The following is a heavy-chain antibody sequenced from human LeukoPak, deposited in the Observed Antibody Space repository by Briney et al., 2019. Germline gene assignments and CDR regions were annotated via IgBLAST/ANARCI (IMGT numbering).Heavy chain of an antibody. CDR2: ISYSGST. V-gene: IGHV4-39*01. CDR3: ARSVDSLLNFDY. CDR1: GGSISSSSYY. D-gene: IGHD3-22*01. Sequence: SETLSLTCTVSGGSISSSSYYWGWIRQPPGKGLEWIGSISYSGSTYYNPSLKSRVTISVDTSKNQFSLKLSSVTTADTAVYYCARSVDSLLNFDYWGQGTLVTVSS. J-gene: IGHJ4*02.